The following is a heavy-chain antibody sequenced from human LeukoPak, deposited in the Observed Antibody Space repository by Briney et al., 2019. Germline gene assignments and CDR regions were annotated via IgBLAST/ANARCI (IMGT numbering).Heavy chain of an antibody. V-gene: IGHV4-59*01. J-gene: IGHJ5*02. Sequence: PSETLSLTCTVSGGSISSYYWSWIRQPPGKGLEWIGYIYYSGSTYYNPSLKSRVTISVDTSKNQFSLKLSSVTAADTAVYYCARGFAVDCSSTSCSWNWFDPWGQGTLVTVSS. CDR1: GGSISSYY. D-gene: IGHD2-2*01. CDR2: IYYSGST. CDR3: ARGFAVDCSSTSCSWNWFDP.